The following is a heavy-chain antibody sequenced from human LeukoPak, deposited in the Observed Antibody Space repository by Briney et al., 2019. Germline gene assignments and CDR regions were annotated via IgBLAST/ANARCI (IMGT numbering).Heavy chain of an antibody. Sequence: ASVKVSCKASGGTFSSYAISWVRQAPGQGLEWMGGIIPIFGTANYAQKFQGRVTITADESTSTAYMELSSLRSEDTAVYYCARDGAAYYDFWSDLNGYYMDVWGKGTTVTVSS. CDR3: ARDGAAYYDFWSDLNGYYMDV. CDR2: IIPIFGTA. V-gene: IGHV1-69*01. CDR1: GGTFSSYA. D-gene: IGHD3-3*01. J-gene: IGHJ6*03.